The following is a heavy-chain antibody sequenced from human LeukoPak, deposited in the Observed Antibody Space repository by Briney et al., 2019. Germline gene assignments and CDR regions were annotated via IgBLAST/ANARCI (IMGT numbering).Heavy chain of an antibody. CDR3: ARGPSYYYDSSGYYVG. CDR2: ISSSSSYI. D-gene: IGHD3-22*01. CDR1: GFTFSSYS. Sequence: GGSLRLSCAASGFTFSSYSMNWARHAPGKGLEWVSSISSSSSYIYYADSVKGRFTISRDNSKNTLYLQMNSLRAEDTAVYYCARGPSYYYDSSGYYVGWGQGTLVTVSS. V-gene: IGHV3-21*04. J-gene: IGHJ4*02.